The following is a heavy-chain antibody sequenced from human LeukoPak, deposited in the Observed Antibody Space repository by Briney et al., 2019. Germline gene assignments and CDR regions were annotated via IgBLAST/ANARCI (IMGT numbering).Heavy chain of an antibody. CDR2: INHSGST. CDR1: GFIFSTYE. D-gene: IGHD4-11*01. CDR3: ARTDYRE. V-gene: IGHV4-34*01. Sequence: NSGGSLRLSCAASGFIFSTYEMNWVRQPPGKGLEWIGEINHSGSTNYNPSLKSRVTISVDTSKIQFSLKLSSVTAADTAVYYCARTDYREWGQGTLVTVSS. J-gene: IGHJ4*02.